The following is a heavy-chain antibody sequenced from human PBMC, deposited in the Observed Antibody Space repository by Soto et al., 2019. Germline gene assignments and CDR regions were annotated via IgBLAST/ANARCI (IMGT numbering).Heavy chain of an antibody. D-gene: IGHD3-16*01. CDR1: GFTFSTYL. CDR2: ISGAGGST. CDR3: TKGWGDY. Sequence: EAQVLESGGGLVQPGGSLRLSCLASGFTFSTYLMGWVRQAPGKGLEWVSGISGAGGSTSYADSVKGRFTISRDNSKNTLYLQMNSLSAEDTAVYYCTKGWGDYWGQGTLVTVSS. V-gene: IGHV3-23*01. J-gene: IGHJ4*02.